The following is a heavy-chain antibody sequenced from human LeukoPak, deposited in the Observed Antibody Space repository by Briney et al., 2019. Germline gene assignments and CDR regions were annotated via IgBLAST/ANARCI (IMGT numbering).Heavy chain of an antibody. CDR1: GGPNSCYY. CDR3: ARYQDYSDAFDI. V-gene: IGHV4-59*08. Sequence: SVTLSLTCTVSGGPNSCYYWMWLPQPPGRGREWIGYIYYSGSTNYNPSLKSRVTISVDTSKNQFSLTLSSVTAADTAVYYCARYQDYSDAFDIWGQGTMVTVSS. CDR2: IYYSGST. J-gene: IGHJ3*02. D-gene: IGHD2-15*01.